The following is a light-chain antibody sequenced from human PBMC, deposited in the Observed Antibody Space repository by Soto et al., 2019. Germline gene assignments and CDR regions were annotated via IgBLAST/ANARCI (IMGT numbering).Light chain of an antibody. CDR2: TNN. V-gene: IGLV1-44*01. Sequence: QSVLTQPPSASGTPGQRVTISCSGSSSNLGSNTVNWYQQLPGTAPKLLIYTNNQRPSGVSDRFSGSKSGTSASLAISGLQSEDEADYYCAAWDDTLNGDVFGPGTKLTVL. CDR3: AAWDDTLNGDV. J-gene: IGLJ1*01. CDR1: SSNLGSNT.